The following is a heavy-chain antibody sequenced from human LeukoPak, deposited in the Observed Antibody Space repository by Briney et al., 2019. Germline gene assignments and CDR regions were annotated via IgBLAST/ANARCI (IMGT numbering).Heavy chain of an antibody. CDR2: IYYSGST. J-gene: IGHJ4*02. Sequence: SQTLSLTCSVSGGSFNSNAYYWSWIRQLPGGGLEWIGNIYYSGSTSYNPSLKSRVSMSIDTSRNQFSLRLSSVTVADTAVYYCARGPNTMIILINWGRGTLVTVSS. D-gene: IGHD3-22*01. V-gene: IGHV4-31*03. CDR3: ARGPNTMIILIN. CDR1: GGSFNSNAYY.